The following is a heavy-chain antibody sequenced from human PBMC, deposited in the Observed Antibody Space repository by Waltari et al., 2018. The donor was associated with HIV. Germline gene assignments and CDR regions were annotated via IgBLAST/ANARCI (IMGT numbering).Heavy chain of an antibody. CDR1: GYTFTSYD. D-gene: IGHD4-17*01. CDR3: ARGDDYGDYEWFDP. V-gene: IGHV1-8*01. J-gene: IGHJ5*02. Sequence: QVQLVQSGAEVKKPGASVKVSCKASGYTFTSYDSNWVRPATGQGLEWMGWMNPNSGNTGYAQKFQGRVTMTRNTSISTAYMELSSLRSEDTAVYYCARGDDYGDYEWFDPWGQGTLVTVSS. CDR2: MNPNSGNT.